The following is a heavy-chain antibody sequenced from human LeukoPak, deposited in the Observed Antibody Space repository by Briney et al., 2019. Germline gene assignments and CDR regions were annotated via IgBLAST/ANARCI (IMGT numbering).Heavy chain of an antibody. CDR2: INHSGST. V-gene: IGHV4-34*01. CDR3: ANYDILTGYLTS. D-gene: IGHD3-9*01. CDR1: GGSFSGYY. J-gene: IGHJ5*02. Sequence: SETLSLTCAVYGGSFSGYYWSWIRHPPGKGLEWIGEINHSGSTNYNPSLKSRVTISVDTSKNQFSLKLSSVTAADTAVYYCANYDILTGYLTSWGQGTLVTVSS.